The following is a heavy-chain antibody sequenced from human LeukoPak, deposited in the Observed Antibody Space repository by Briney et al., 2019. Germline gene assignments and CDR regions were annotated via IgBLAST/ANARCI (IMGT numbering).Heavy chain of an antibody. CDR2: IYKSEST. D-gene: IGHD6-13*01. Sequence: SETLSLTCTVSGGSISSSSYYWGWIRQPPGKGLEWIGYIYKSESTNYNPSLKSRVTISVDTSKNQLSLNLTSVTAADTAVYYCARDGYSSSLQYWGQGTLVTVSS. CDR3: ARDGYSSSLQY. V-gene: IGHV4-61*05. J-gene: IGHJ1*01. CDR1: GGSISSSSYY.